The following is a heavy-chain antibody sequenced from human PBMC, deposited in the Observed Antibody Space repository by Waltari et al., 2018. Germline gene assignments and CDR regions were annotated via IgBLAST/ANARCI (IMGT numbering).Heavy chain of an antibody. V-gene: IGHV3-7*03. Sequence: EVNLVESGASQVQPGGPLILSCEGPGFSLRRYWISWVRQAPGKGPEWVANIKGDESERDYLDSVKGRFSISRDNAANTVYLRMNYLRSEDAAIYYCGRSDVAIPGDNWGQGTQVIVSS. CDR2: IKGDESER. D-gene: IGHD2-2*02. CDR3: GRSDVAIPGDN. CDR1: GFSLRRYW. J-gene: IGHJ4*02.